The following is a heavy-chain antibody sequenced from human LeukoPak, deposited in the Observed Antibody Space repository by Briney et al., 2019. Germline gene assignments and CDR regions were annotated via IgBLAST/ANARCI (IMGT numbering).Heavy chain of an antibody. V-gene: IGHV3-23*01. CDR1: GFTFSSYA. CDR3: ARGDEAARPNYYYYYMDV. J-gene: IGHJ6*03. CDR2: ISGSGGST. Sequence: GGSLRLSCAASGFTFSSYAMSWVRQAPGKGLEWVSAISGSGGSTYYADSVKGRFTISRDNSKNTLYLQMNSLRPEDTAVYYCARGDEAARPNYYYYYMDVWGKGTTVTVSS. D-gene: IGHD6-6*01.